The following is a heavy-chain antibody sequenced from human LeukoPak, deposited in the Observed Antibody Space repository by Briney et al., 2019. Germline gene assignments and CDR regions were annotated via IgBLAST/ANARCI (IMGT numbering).Heavy chain of an antibody. V-gene: IGHV4-34*01. CDR2: INHSGST. Sequence: SETLSLTCAVYGGSFSGYYWSWIRQPPGKGLEWIGEINHSGSTNYNPSLKSRVTISVDTSKNQFSLKLSSVTAADTAVYYCARGRMLELRAFRDYYYYYMDVWGKGTTVTVSS. J-gene: IGHJ6*03. CDR3: ARGRMLELRAFRDYYYYYMDV. D-gene: IGHD1-7*01. CDR1: GGSFSGYY.